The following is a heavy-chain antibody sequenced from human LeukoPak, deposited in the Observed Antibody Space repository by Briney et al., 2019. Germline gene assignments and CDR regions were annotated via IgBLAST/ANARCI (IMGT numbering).Heavy chain of an antibody. J-gene: IGHJ4*02. CDR1: GGTFSSYA. CDR2: INPNSGGT. Sequence: GSSVKVSCKASGGTFSSYAISWVRQAPGQGLEWMGRINPNSGGTNYAQKFQGRVTMTRDTSISTAYMELSRLRSDDTAVYYCARSGDTAMVMYYFDYWGQGTLVTVSS. CDR3: ARSGDTAMVMYYFDY. D-gene: IGHD5-18*01. V-gene: IGHV1-2*06.